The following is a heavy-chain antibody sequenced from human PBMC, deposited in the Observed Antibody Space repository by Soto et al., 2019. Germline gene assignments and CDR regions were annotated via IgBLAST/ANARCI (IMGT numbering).Heavy chain of an antibody. Sequence: ASVKVSCKASGGTFSSYAISWVRQAPGQGLEWMGGIIPIFGTANYAQKFQGRVTITADESTSTAYMELSSLRSEDTAVYYCASRDNYYDSSGYYPRFDYWGQGTLVTVSS. CDR1: GGTFSSYA. V-gene: IGHV1-69*13. CDR3: ASRDNYYDSSGYYPRFDY. D-gene: IGHD3-22*01. CDR2: IIPIFGTA. J-gene: IGHJ4*02.